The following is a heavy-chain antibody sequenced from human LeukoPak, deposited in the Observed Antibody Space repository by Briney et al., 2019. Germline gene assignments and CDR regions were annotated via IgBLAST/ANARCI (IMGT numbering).Heavy chain of an antibody. CDR3: ARDGDGDYVFSYYFDY. D-gene: IGHD4-17*01. CDR2: INRNGGRT. V-gene: IGHV3-20*04. CDR1: GFTFDDYG. J-gene: IGHJ4*02. Sequence: PGGSLRLSCAASGFTFDDYGVTWVRQAPGKGLEWVSGINRNGGRTGYADSVKGRFTISRDNSKNTLYLQMNSLRVEDTAVYYCARDGDGDYVFSYYFDYWGQGTLVTVSS.